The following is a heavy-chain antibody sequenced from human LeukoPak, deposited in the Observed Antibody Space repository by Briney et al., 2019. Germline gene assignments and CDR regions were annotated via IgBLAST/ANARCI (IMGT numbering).Heavy chain of an antibody. CDR2: IYTSGST. D-gene: IGHD1-7*01. V-gene: IGHV4-61*02. CDR1: GGSISSGSYY. CDR3: ARTLNWNFYYFDY. J-gene: IGHJ4*02. Sequence: PSETLSLTCTVSGGSISSGSYYWNWIRQPAGKGLEWIGRIYTSGSTNYNPSLKSRVTISVDTSKNQFSLKLSSVTAADTAVYYCARTLNWNFYYFDYWGQGTLVTVSS.